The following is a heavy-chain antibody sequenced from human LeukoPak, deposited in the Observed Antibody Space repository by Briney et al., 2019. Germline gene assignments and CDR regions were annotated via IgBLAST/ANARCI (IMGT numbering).Heavy chain of an antibody. CDR3: ARATGYSSGWYSVVC. Sequence: ASVTVSCKASGYTFTGYYMHWVRQAPGQGLEWMGRINPNSGGTNYAQKFQGRVTMTRDTSISTAYMELSRLRSDDTAVYYCARATGYSSGWYSVVCWGQGTLVTVSS. V-gene: IGHV1-2*06. D-gene: IGHD6-19*01. CDR2: INPNSGGT. J-gene: IGHJ4*02. CDR1: GYTFTGYY.